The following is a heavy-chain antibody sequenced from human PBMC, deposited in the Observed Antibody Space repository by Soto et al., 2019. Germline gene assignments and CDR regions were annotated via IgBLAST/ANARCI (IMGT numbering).Heavy chain of an antibody. CDR3: AIVVGALGHWFDP. J-gene: IGHJ5*02. CDR2: ISAYNGST. D-gene: IGHD1-26*01. Sequence: QVQLVQSGGEVKKPGASVKVSCKASGYTFTSYGISWVRQAPGQGLEWMGRISAYNGSTNYAQKVQGRVTMTTDTSTSTAYMELRSLRSGDTVVYYCAIVVGALGHWFDPWGQGTLVTVSS. V-gene: IGHV1-18*01. CDR1: GYTFTSYG.